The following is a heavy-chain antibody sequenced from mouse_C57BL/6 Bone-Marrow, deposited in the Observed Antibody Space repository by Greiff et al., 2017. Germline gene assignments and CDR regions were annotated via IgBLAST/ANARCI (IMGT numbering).Heavy chain of an antibody. Sequence: QVHVKQPGAELVKPGASVKMSCKASGYTFTSYWITWVKQRPGQGLEWIGDIYPGSGSTNYNEKFKSKATLTVDTSSSTAYMQLSSLTSEYSAVYYCARPDYSNYWYFDVWGTGTTGTVSS. D-gene: IGHD2-5*01. CDR2: IYPGSGST. CDR3: ARPDYSNYWYFDV. V-gene: IGHV1-55*01. CDR1: GYTFTSYW. J-gene: IGHJ1*03.